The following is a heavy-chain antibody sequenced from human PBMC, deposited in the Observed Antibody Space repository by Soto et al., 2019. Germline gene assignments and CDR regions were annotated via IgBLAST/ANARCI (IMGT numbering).Heavy chain of an antibody. CDR3: ARGGNPIDY. V-gene: IGHV1-18*01. D-gene: IGHD3-16*01. J-gene: IGHJ4*02. Sequence: ASVKVSCKSSGYTFTNFGISCVRQAPGQGLEWMGWISAYNGNTNYAQNFQGRVTMTTDTSTSTAYMELRSLRSDDTAVYYCARGGNPIDYWGQGTLVTVSS. CDR2: ISAYNGNT. CDR1: GYTFTNFG.